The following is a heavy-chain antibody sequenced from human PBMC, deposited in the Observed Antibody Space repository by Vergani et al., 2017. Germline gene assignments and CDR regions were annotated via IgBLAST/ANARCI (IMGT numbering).Heavy chain of an antibody. CDR2: ISGNNDDV. V-gene: IGHV3-21*04. D-gene: IGHD4-17*01. CDR3: VRGGHGDSAVDY. Sequence: EVQLLESGGDLVQPGGSLRLSCVASGFTFSHYSMNWVRQAPGKGLEWVSSISGNNDDVYYADSVKGRFTISRDNAKNSLYLDMSSLRAEDTALYYCVRGGHGDSAVDYWGQGTLVTVSS. J-gene: IGHJ4*02. CDR1: GFTFSHYS.